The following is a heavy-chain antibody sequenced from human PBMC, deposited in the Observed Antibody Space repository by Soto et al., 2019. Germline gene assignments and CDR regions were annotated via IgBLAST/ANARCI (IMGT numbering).Heavy chain of an antibody. D-gene: IGHD3-22*01. CDR1: GYIFTSYY. CDR2: INPSGGTT. V-gene: IGHV1-46*01. Sequence: ASVKVSCKASGYIFTSYYIHWVRQAPGQGLEWMGLINPSGGTTNYAQKFQGRVTMTRDTSTSTVYMELSSLRSEDTAVYYCARDYYDSRGLLDYWGQGTLVTVSS. CDR3: ARDYYDSRGLLDY. J-gene: IGHJ4*02.